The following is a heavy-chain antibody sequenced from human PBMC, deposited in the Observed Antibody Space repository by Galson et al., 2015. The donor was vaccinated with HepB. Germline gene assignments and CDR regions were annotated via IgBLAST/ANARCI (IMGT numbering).Heavy chain of an antibody. D-gene: IGHD1-26*01. J-gene: IGHJ6*02. CDR3: AKDLGGSYGYYYYGMDV. CDR1: GFTFSSYG. V-gene: IGHV3-30*18. Sequence: SLRLSCAASGFTFSSYGMHWVRQAPGKGLEWVAVISYDGSNKYYADSVKGRFTISRDNSKNTLYLQMNSLRAEDTAVYYCAKDLGGSYGYYYYGMDVWGQGTTVTVSS. CDR2: ISYDGSNK.